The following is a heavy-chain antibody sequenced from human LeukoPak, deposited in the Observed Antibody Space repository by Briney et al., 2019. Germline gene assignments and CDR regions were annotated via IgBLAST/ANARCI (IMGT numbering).Heavy chain of an antibody. J-gene: IGHJ4*02. CDR2: ISSSSSYI. V-gene: IGHV3-21*04. CDR1: EFSVGSNY. Sequence: PGGSLRLSCAASEFSVGSNYMTWVRQAPGKGLEWVSSISSSSSYIYYADSVKGRFTISRDNAENSLYLQMNSLRAEDTAVYYCAKAGAAVAGSDYWGQGTLVTVSS. D-gene: IGHD6-19*01. CDR3: AKAGAAVAGSDY.